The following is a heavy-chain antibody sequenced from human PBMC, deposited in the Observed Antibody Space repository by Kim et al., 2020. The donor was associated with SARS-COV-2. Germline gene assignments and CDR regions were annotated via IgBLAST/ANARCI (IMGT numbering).Heavy chain of an antibody. CDR3: ARVHSRGVTPYYFDY. D-gene: IGHD3-10*01. V-gene: IGHV5-10-1*01. Sequence: GESLKISCKGSGYSFTSYWISWVRQMPGKGLEWMGRIDPSDSYTNYSPSFQGHVTISADKSISTAYLQWSSLKASDTAMYYCARVHSRGVTPYYFDYWGQGTLVTVSS. J-gene: IGHJ4*02. CDR1: GYSFTSYW. CDR2: IDPSDSYT.